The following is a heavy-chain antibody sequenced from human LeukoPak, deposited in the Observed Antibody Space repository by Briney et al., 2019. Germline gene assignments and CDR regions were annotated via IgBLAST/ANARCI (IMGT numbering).Heavy chain of an antibody. J-gene: IGHJ5*02. CDR3: ARDEYSSSWGNWFDP. CDR1: GYTFTSYT. D-gene: IGHD6-13*01. CDR2: INAGNGNT. Sequence: ASVKVSCKASGYTFTSYTMHWVRQAPGQRLEWMGWINAGNGNTKYSQKLQGRVTMTTDTSTSTAYMELRSLRSDDTAVYYCARDEYSSSWGNWFDPWGQGTLVTVSS. V-gene: IGHV1-3*01.